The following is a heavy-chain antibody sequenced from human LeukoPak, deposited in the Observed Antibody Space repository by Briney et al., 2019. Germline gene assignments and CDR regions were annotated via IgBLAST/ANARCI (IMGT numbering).Heavy chain of an antibody. CDR3: ASRKLGNDY. V-gene: IGHV4-38-2*02. J-gene: IGHJ4*02. CDR2: FYHDGST. CDR1: GYSISSGYY. D-gene: IGHD7-27*01. Sequence: SETLSLICTVSGYSISSGYYWGWIRQPPGKGLEWVGSFYHDGSTYYNPSLKSRVTISADTSKNQFSLKLISVTAADTAVYYCASRKLGNDYWGQGTLVTVSS.